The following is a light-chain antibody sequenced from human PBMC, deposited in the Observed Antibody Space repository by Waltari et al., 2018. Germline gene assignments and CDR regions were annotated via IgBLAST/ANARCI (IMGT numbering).Light chain of an antibody. V-gene: IGLV2-23*02. J-gene: IGLJ2*01. CDR1: RRNIGAYDL. Sequence: QLALTQPASVSGFPGQSLTISCTGPRRNIGAYDLVVWYHQVPAEVPKLIVYDVKYRPSGVSGRFSGSKAGKTASLIVTDLQAEDEGDYYCSSYGAFRIVVFGGGTRVTVL. CDR2: DVK. CDR3: SSYGAFRIVV.